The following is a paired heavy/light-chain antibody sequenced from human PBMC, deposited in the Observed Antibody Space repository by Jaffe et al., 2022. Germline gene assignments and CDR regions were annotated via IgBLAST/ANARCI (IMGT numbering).Light chain of an antibody. CDR2: DVS. J-gene: IGLJ1*01. Sequence: QSALTQPRSVSGSPGQSVTISCTGTSSDVGGYNYVSWYQQHPGKAPKLMIYDVSKRPSGVPDRFSGSKSGNTASLTISGLQAEDEADYYCCSYAGSYTWVFGTGTKVTVL. CDR1: SSDVGGYNY. CDR3: CSYAGSYTWV. V-gene: IGLV2-11*01.
Heavy chain of an antibody. CDR2: IYPGDSDT. CDR3: ASPTPLSTVTRGDAFDI. V-gene: IGHV5-51*03. D-gene: IGHD4-17*01. Sequence: EVQLVQSGAEVKKPGESLKISCKGSGYSFTSYWIGWVRQMPGKGLEWMGIIYPGDSDTRYSPSFQGQVTISADKSISTAYLQWSSLKASDTAMYYCASPTPLSTVTRGDAFDIWGQGTMVTVSS. CDR1: GYSFTSYW. J-gene: IGHJ3*02.